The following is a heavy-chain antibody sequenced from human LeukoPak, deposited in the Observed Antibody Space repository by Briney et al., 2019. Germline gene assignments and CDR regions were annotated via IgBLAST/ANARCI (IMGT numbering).Heavy chain of an antibody. D-gene: IGHD3-9*01. CDR1: GFTFSSYA. CDR2: ISGSDGST. Sequence: GGSLRLSCAASGFTFSSYAMSWVRQAPGKGLEWVSAISGSDGSTYYADSVKGRFTISRDNSKNTLYLKMNSLRAEDTAVYYCAKGTAYYDILTGYYAYYYGMDVWGQGTTVTVSS. V-gene: IGHV3-23*01. J-gene: IGHJ6*02. CDR3: AKGTAYYDILTGYYAYYYGMDV.